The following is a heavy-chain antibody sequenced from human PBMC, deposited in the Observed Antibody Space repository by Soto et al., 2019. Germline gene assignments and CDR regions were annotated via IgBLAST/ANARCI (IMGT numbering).Heavy chain of an antibody. CDR1: GGPIINGDSY. Sequence: QVQLQESGPGLVKPSQTLSLTCTVSGGPIINGDSYLTWIRQHPEKGLEWMGYINYRGTTNYNQALKSRMRISIVTFKNQFSLRLTSVTAADTAVYYCGRDATGAAPYWGQGTLVTVSS. D-gene: IGHD6-13*01. CDR3: GRDATGAAPY. J-gene: IGHJ4*02. V-gene: IGHV4-31*03. CDR2: INYRGTT.